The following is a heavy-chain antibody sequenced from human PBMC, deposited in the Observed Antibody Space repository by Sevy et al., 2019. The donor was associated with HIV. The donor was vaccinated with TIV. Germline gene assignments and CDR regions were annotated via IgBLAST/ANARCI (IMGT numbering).Heavy chain of an antibody. Sequence: GGPLRLSCTASELPLRKFAMAWFRQAPGKKLEWALTLNTPAGDIYYGDSVKGRFTTSTDSVNNTLFLQMNSLTIEDTAVYYCATGGLVLWGQGTLVTVSS. D-gene: IGHD3-16*01. CDR3: ATGGLVL. CDR2: LNTPAGDI. CDR1: ELPLRKFA. J-gene: IGHJ4*02. V-gene: IGHV3-23*01.